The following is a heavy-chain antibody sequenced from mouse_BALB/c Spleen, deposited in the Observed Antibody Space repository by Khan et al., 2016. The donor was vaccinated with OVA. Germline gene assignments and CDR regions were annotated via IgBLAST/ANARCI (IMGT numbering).Heavy chain of an antibody. Sequence: EVELVESGGDLVKPGGSLKLSCAASGFTFSNYAMSWVRQTPEKRLEWVASISSGGTTYFPDSVKGRLTIFRDNGTNILFLQMSSRRSEDTDMYYCARDYWFTYWGQGTLVTVSA. CDR1: GFTFSNYA. J-gene: IGHJ3*01. CDR2: ISSGGTT. V-gene: IGHV5-6-5*01. CDR3: ARDYWFTY.